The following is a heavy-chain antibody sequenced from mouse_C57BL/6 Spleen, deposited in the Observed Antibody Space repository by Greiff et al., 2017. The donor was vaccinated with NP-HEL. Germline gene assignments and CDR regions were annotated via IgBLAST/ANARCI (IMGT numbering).Heavy chain of an antibody. J-gene: IGHJ4*01. CDR1: GYSITSGYY. D-gene: IGHD3-1*01. CDR2: ISYDGSN. CDR3: ARRAPYYAMDY. Sequence: EVQLVESGPGLVKPSQSLSLTCSVTGYSITSGYYWNWIRQFPGNKLEWMGYISYDGSNNYNPSLKNRISITRDTSKNQFFLKLNSVTTEDTATYYCARRAPYYAMDYWGQGTSVTVSS. V-gene: IGHV3-6*01.